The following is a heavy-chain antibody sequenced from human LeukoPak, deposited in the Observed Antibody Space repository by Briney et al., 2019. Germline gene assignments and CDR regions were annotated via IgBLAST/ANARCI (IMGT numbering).Heavy chain of an antibody. CDR2: INPSGGST. Sequence: ASVKGSCKASGYTFTSYYMHWVRQAPGQGLEWMGIINPSGGSTSYAQKFQGRVTMTRDTSTSTVYMELRSLRSDDTAVYYCARTPHTDHGDYASTDYWGQGTLVTVSS. D-gene: IGHD4-17*01. V-gene: IGHV1-46*01. J-gene: IGHJ4*02. CDR1: GYTFTSYY. CDR3: ARTPHTDHGDYASTDY.